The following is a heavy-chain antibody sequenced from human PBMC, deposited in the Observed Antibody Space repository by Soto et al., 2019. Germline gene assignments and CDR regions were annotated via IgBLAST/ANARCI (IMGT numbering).Heavy chain of an antibody. D-gene: IGHD1-26*01. CDR3: AKNLRVGVTITGYFDY. CDR1: GFTFSDYA. CDR2: ISRSGGTT. J-gene: IGHJ4*02. V-gene: IGHV3-23*01. Sequence: PGGSLRLSCATSGFTFSDYAMTWVRQAPGKGLEWVSGISRSGGTTYYADSVKGRFTNSRDRSKNTLYLQMNSLRAEDTAVYYCAKNLRVGVTITGYFDYWGQGTLVTVSS.